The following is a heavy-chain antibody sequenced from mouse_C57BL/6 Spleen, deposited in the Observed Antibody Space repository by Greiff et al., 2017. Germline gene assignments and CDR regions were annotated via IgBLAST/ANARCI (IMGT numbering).Heavy chain of an antibody. CDR3: ARQGYYGSSLDY. V-gene: IGHV5-17*01. J-gene: IGHJ2*01. Sequence: DVKLQESGGGLVKPGGSLKLSCAASGFTFSDYGMHWVRQAPEKGLEWVAYISSGSSTIYYADTVKGRFTISRDNAKNTLFLQMTSLRSEDTAMYYCARQGYYGSSLDYWGQGTTLTVSS. CDR1: GFTFSDYG. CDR2: ISSGSSTI. D-gene: IGHD1-1*01.